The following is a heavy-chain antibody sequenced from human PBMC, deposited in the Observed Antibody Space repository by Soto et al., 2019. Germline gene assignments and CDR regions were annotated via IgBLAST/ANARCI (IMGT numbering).Heavy chain of an antibody. V-gene: IGHV4-59*01. CDR3: ARDKGVAEGYYYYYMDV. CDR1: GGSISSYY. D-gene: IGHD2-15*01. CDR2: IYYSGST. J-gene: IGHJ6*03. Sequence: SETLSLTCTVSGGSISSYYWSWIRQPPGKGLEWIGYIYYSGSTNYNPSLKSRVTISVDTSKNQFSLKLSSVTAADTTVYYCARDKGVAEGYYYYYMDVWGKGTTVTVSS.